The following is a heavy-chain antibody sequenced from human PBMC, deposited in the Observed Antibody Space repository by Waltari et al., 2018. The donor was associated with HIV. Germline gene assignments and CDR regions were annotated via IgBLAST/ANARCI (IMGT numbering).Heavy chain of an antibody. Sequence: EVQLVESGGGLVKPGGSLRLSCAASGFTFSNFSMNLFRQAPGKGLEWVSSISSGSSYIYYADSVKGRFTISRDNAKNSLYLQMNSLRVEDTAVYYCARVNTMVQGVRVYYYGMDVWGQGTTVTVSS. CDR3: ARVNTMVQGVRVYYYGMDV. CDR2: ISSGSSYI. D-gene: IGHD3-10*01. J-gene: IGHJ6*02. V-gene: IGHV3-21*01. CDR1: GFTFSNFS.